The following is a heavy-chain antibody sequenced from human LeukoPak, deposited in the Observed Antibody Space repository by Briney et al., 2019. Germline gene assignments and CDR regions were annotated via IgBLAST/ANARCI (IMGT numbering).Heavy chain of an antibody. CDR1: RFTFSSYS. CDR3: ARDGMATPHGMDV. V-gene: IGHV3-21*01. D-gene: IGHD5-24*01. J-gene: IGHJ6*02. CDR2: ISSSSSYI. Sequence: PGGSLRLSCAASRFTFSSYSMNWVRQAPGKGLEWVSSISSSSSYIYYADSVKGRFTISRDNAKNSLYLQMNSLRAEDTAVYYCARDGMATPHGMDVWGQGTTVTVSS.